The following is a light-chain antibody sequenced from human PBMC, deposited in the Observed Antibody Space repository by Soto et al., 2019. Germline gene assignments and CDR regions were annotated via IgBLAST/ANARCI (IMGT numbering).Light chain of an antibody. CDR2: DSS. V-gene: IGKV3-11*01. Sequence: EIVLTQSPVTLSLSPGERATLSCRASQRISNSLAWYQEKPGQAPRLLIYDSSNRATGIPPRFSGSGSGTDFTLTISSLEPEDFAVYYCQQRNTWPPPTFGGGTRVEI. CDR3: QQRNTWPPPT. J-gene: IGKJ4*01. CDR1: QRISNS.